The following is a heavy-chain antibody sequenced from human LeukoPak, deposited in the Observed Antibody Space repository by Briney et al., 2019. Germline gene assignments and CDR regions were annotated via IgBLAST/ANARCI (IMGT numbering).Heavy chain of an antibody. CDR1: GFTFSSYA. J-gene: IGHJ4*02. Sequence: GGSLRLSCAASGFTFSSYAMSWVRQAPGKGLEWVSAISGSGGSTYYADSVKGRFTISRDNAKNSLYLQMNSLRAEDTAVYYCASSEWIQLWRYDYWGQGTLVTVSS. D-gene: IGHD5-18*01. CDR3: ASSEWIQLWRYDY. CDR2: ISGSGGST. V-gene: IGHV3-23*01.